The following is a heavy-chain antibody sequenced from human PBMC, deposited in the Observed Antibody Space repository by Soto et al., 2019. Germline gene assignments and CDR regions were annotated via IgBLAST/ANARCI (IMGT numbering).Heavy chain of an antibody. CDR2: INAGNGKT. CDR1: GYTFTSYA. CDR3: ARGDQFGFGVDY. D-gene: IGHD3-10*01. J-gene: IGHJ4*02. Sequence: ASVKVACKASGYTFTSYAMHWVRQAPGQRLEWMGWINAGNGKTKYSQKFQGRVTITRDTSTSTAYMELNSLTTEDTAAYYCARGDQFGFGVDYWGQGTPVTVSS. V-gene: IGHV1-3*01.